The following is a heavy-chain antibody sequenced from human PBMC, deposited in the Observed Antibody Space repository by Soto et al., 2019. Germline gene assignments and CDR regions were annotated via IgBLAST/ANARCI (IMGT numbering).Heavy chain of an antibody. CDR1: GYSFAGYW. V-gene: IGHV5-10-1*01. J-gene: IGHJ4*02. CDR2: IDPSDSQT. Sequence: SLKISCKGSGYSFAGYWITWVRQKPGKGLEWMGRIDPSDSQTYYSPSFRGHVTISVTKSITTVFLQWSSLGASDTAMYYCARQIYDSDTGPNFQYYFDSWGQGTPVTVSS. D-gene: IGHD3-22*01. CDR3: ARQIYDSDTGPNFQYYFDS.